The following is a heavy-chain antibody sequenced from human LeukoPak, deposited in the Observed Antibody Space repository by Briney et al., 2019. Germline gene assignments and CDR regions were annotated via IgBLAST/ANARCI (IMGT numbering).Heavy chain of an antibody. J-gene: IGHJ4*02. CDR1: GFTFSSYA. Sequence: GGSLRLSCAASGFTFSSYAMSWVRQAPGKGLEWVSAISGSGGSTYYADSVKGRFTISRDNSKNTLYLKMNSLRAEDTAVYYCAKASFRTSSLDYWGQGTLVTVSS. CDR2: ISGSGGST. CDR3: AKASFRTSSLDY. V-gene: IGHV3-23*01. D-gene: IGHD2-2*01.